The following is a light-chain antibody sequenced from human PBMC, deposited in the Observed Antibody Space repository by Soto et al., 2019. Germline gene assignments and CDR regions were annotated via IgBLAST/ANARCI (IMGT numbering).Light chain of an antibody. CDR1: QDISGH. J-gene: IGKJ1*01. V-gene: IGKV1-27*01. CDR3: QKYNGTPRT. Sequence: DIQVTQSPSSLSASVGDRVTITCRASQDISGHLAWYQQKPGKVPKLLIYEASTLQSGVPSRFSASGSETDFTLPISSLQPEAVATYYCQKYNGTPRTFGQGTKVELK. CDR2: EAS.